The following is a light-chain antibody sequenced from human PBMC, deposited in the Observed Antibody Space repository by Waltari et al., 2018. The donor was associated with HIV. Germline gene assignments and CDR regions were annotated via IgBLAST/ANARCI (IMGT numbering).Light chain of an antibody. Sequence: QSALTQPASVSGSPGQSITIPCNGTNTDIGGYNYVSWHQRHPDKAPKLIIFGVSNRPSGISSRFSGSKSGNTASLTISGLQAEDEADYYCCSYTKLTTHYVLFGGGTKLTVL. CDR3: CSYTKLTTHYVL. V-gene: IGLV2-14*03. CDR2: GVS. J-gene: IGLJ2*01. CDR1: NTDIGGYNY.